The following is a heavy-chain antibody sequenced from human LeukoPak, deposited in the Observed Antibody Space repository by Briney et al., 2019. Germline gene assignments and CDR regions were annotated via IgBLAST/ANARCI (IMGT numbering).Heavy chain of an antibody. CDR1: GYTFTSYG. D-gene: IGHD6-13*01. CDR2: ISAYNGNT. J-gene: IGHJ4*02. Sequence: GASVKVSCKASGYTFTSYGISWVRQAPGQGLEWMGWISAYNGNTNYAQKLQGRVTMTTDTSTSTAYMELRSLRSDDTAVYYCARDLEVAAAQPGGFDYWGQGTLVTVSS. V-gene: IGHV1-18*01. CDR3: ARDLEVAAAQPGGFDY.